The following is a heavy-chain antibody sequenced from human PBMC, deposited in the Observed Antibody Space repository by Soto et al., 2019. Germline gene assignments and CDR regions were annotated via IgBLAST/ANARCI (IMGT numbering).Heavy chain of an antibody. CDR3: SKDIDLNGTTSAFDI. D-gene: IGHD1-7*01. J-gene: IGHJ3*02. CDR1: GFTFDDYA. CDR2: ISWNSGSI. Sequence: EVQLVESGGGLVQPGRSLRLSCAASGFTFDDYAMHWVRQAPGKGLEWVSGISWNSGSIGYADSVKGRFTISRDNAKNSLNLQMNSLIADATALYYCSKDIDLNGTTSAFDIWGQGTMVTVSS. V-gene: IGHV3-9*01.